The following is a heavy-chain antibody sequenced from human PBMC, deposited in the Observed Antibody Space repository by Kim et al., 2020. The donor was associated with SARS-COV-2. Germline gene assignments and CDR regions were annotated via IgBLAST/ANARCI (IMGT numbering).Heavy chain of an antibody. D-gene: IGHD3-22*01. CDR2: ISSSGSTI. CDR3: ARDAYYYDSSGYYSSGDYFDY. V-gene: IGHV3-11*01. J-gene: IGHJ4*02. Sequence: GGSLRLSCAASGFTFSDYYMSWIRQAPGKGLEWVSYISSSGSTIYYAYSVKGRFTISRDNAKNSLYLQMNSLRAEDTAVYYCARDAYYYDSSGYYSSGDYFDYWGQGTLVTVSS. CDR1: GFTFSDYY.